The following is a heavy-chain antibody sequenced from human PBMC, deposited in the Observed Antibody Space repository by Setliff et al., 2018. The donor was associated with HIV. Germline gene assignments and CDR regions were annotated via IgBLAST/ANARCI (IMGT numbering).Heavy chain of an antibody. D-gene: IGHD4-17*01. CDR3: ARHPLSRRRRTTVTTVGAFDI. J-gene: IGHJ3*02. CDR1: GDSITSSSYY. CDR2: IYYTGST. Sequence: SETLSLTCTVSGDSITSSSYYWGWIRQPPGKGLEWIGSIYYTGSTSYNPSLTSRVSISVDTSTSRFSLKLISVTAADTAVYYSARHPLSRRRRTTVTTVGAFDIWGQGTKVTVSS. V-gene: IGHV4-39*01.